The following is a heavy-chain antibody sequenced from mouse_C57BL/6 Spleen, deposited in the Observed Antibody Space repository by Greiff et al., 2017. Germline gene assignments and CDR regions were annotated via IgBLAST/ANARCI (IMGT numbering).Heavy chain of an antibody. CDR2: IRSKSNNYAT. D-gene: IGHD2-4*01. Sequence: VQLKESGGGLVQPKGSLKLSCAASGFSFNTYAMNWVRQAPGTGLEWVARIRSKSNNYATYYADSVKDRFTISRDDSESMLYLQMNNLKTEDTAMYYCFYDYAWFAYWGQGTLVTVSA. CDR1: GFSFNTYA. V-gene: IGHV10-1*01. CDR3: FYDYAWFAY. J-gene: IGHJ3*01.